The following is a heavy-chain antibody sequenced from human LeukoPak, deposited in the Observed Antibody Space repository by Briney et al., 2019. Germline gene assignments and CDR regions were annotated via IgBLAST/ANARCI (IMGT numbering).Heavy chain of an antibody. D-gene: IGHD3-16*01. V-gene: IGHV3-21*01. J-gene: IGHJ4*02. CDR3: ARDKFKGDDLIVDY. CDR2: ISSSSSYI. CDR1: GFTFSSYS. Sequence: PGGSLRLSCAASGFTFSSYSMNWVRQAPGKGLEWVSSISSSSSYIYYADSVKGRFTISRDNAKNSLYLQMNSLRAEDTAVYYCARDKFKGDDLIVDYWGQGTLVTVSS.